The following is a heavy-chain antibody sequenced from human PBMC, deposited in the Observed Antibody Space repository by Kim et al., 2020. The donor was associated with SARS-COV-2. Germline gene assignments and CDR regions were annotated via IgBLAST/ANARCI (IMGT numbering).Heavy chain of an antibody. D-gene: IGHD1-26*01. CDR3: ARDRRPTIVRMTKRELNYGMDG. CDR2: ISGAFGTT. CDR1: GFSFSSYV. Sequence: GGSLRLSCAGSGFSFSSYVLTWVRQAPGKGLEWVASISGAFGTTYYADSVTGRFTISRDNSKYTLYLQMNSLRAEDTAIYYCARDRRPTIVRMTKRELNYGMDGWGQGTTVTVSS. J-gene: IGHJ6*02. V-gene: IGHV3-23*01.